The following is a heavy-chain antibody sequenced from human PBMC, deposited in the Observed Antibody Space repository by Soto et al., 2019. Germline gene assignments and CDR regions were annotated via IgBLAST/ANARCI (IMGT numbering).Heavy chain of an antibody. J-gene: IGHJ4*02. Sequence: PSETLSLTCAVSGSSISSGGYSWRWIRQPPGKGLEWIGYMYHSGSTYYNPSLNRRVTISIDRSKNQFPLKLSSVTAADTAVYCCAGVPDYWGQGLLVTVSS. CDR3: AGVPDY. CDR2: MYHSGST. CDR1: GSSISSGGYS. D-gene: IGHD2-2*01. V-gene: IGHV4-30-2*01.